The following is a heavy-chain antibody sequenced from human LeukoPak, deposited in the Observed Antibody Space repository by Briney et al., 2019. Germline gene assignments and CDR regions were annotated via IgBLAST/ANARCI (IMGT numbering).Heavy chain of an antibody. CDR3: ARGGGIVVVNGCAFDI. D-gene: IGHD2-2*01. J-gene: IGHJ3*02. Sequence: KPSETLSLTCAVYGGSFSGYYWSWIRQPPGKGLEWIGEINHSRSTNYNPSLKSRVAISVDTSKNQFSLKLSSVTAADTAVYYCARGGGIVVVNGCAFDIWGQGTMVTVSS. CDR1: GGSFSGYY. CDR2: INHSRST. V-gene: IGHV4-34*01.